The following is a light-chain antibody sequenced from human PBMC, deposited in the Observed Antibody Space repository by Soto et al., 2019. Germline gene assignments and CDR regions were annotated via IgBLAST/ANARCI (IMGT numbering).Light chain of an antibody. CDR1: HDISNF. CDR3: QQYDNLPPFT. Sequence: DIQMTQSPSSLSASVGDRVTITCQASHDISNFLNWYQQKPGKAPKLLIYDASNLETGVPSRFSGSGSGTDFTFTISSLQPEDIATYYCQQYDNLPPFTFGPGTNVDIK. CDR2: DAS. V-gene: IGKV1-33*01. J-gene: IGKJ3*01.